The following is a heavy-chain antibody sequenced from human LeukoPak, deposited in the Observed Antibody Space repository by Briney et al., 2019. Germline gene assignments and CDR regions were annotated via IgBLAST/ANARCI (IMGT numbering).Heavy chain of an antibody. CDR1: GGSISSYY. CDR2: IYYSGST. CDR3: ARHREYDILTGYYLPFFDY. J-gene: IGHJ4*02. V-gene: IGHV4-59*08. D-gene: IGHD3-9*01. Sequence: SETLSLTCTVSGGSISSYYWSWIRQPPGKGLEWIGYIYYSGSTNYNPSLKSRVTISVDTSKNQFSLKLSSVTAADTAVYYCARHREYDILTGYYLPFFDYWGQGTLVTVSS.